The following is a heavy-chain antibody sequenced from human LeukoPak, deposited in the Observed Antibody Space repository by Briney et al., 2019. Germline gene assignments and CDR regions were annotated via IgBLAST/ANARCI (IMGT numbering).Heavy chain of an antibody. J-gene: IGHJ5*02. Sequence: SETLSLTCTVSGGSIRSSNYYWGWIRQPPGKGLEWIGGMYSGGSTYYNPSLKSRVTISIDTSKNQFSLKLSSATAADTAVYYCARLMIPHRCFDPWGQGTLVTVSS. D-gene: IGHD3-16*01. CDR2: MYSGGST. CDR1: GGSIRSSNYY. V-gene: IGHV4-39*01. CDR3: ARLMIPHRCFDP.